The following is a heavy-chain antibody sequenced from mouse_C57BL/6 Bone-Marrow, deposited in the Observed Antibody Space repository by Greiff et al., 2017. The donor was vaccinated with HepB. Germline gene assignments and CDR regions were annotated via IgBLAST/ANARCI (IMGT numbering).Heavy chain of an antibody. Sequence: DVQLQESGPGLAKPSQTLSLTCSVTGYSITSDYWNWIRKFPGNKLEYMGYISNSGSTYYYPSLKSRISITRTTSKIQYYLQLNSVTTEDTATYYCARSLFTAVVHFDYWGQGTTLTVSS. CDR3: ARSLFTAVVHFDY. CDR1: GYSITSDY. CDR2: ISNSGST. J-gene: IGHJ2*01. D-gene: IGHD1-1*01. V-gene: IGHV3-8*01.